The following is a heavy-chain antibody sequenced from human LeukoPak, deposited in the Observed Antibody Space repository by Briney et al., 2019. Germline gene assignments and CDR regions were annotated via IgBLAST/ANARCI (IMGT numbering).Heavy chain of an antibody. V-gene: IGHV3-30*03. CDR2: ISYDGINK. D-gene: IGHD1-1*01. Sequence: GRSLRLSCAASGFTFYNYGIHWVRQAPGKGLEWVALISYDGINKYYADSVKGRFTISRDNSKNTLYLQMNSLRAEDTAVYYCARERTAEFDFWGQGTLVTVSS. CDR3: ARERTAEFDF. CDR1: GFTFYNYG. J-gene: IGHJ4*02.